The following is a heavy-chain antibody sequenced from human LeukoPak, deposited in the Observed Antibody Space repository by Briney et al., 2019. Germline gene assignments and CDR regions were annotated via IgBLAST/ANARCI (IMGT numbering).Heavy chain of an antibody. CDR2: ISAYNGNT. Sequence: GASVKVSCKASGYTFTTYGITWMRQAPGQGLEWMGWISAYNGNTNYAQKFQGRVTMTIDTSTSTAYMELRSLKSDDTAVYYCARVWGYYYDSSGYSDFDYWGQGTLVTVSS. CDR3: ARVWGYYYDSSGYSDFDY. J-gene: IGHJ4*02. CDR1: GYTFTTYG. V-gene: IGHV1-18*01. D-gene: IGHD3-22*01.